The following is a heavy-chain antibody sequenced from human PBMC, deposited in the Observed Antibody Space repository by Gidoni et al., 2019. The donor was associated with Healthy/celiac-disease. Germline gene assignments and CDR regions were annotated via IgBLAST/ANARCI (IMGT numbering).Heavy chain of an antibody. CDR1: GFTFSDYY. J-gene: IGHJ5*02. Sequence: QVQLVESGGVLVKPGGSLRLSCPASGFTFSDYYMSWLRQAPGKGLEWVTYISSSGSTIYYADSVKGRFTIARDNAKNSLYLQMNSLRAEDTAVYYCARAPGPTTVTTWGWFDPWGQGTLVTVSS. CDR3: ARAPGPTTVTTWGWFDP. V-gene: IGHV3-11*01. D-gene: IGHD4-17*01. CDR2: ISSSGSTI.